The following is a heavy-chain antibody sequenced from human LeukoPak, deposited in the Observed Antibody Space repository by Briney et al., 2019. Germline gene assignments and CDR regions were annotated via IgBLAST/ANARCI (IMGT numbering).Heavy chain of an antibody. CDR3: ASHGDHLYYYGMDV. CDR2: IYYSGST. D-gene: IGHD3-10*01. V-gene: IGHV4-30-4*01. J-gene: IGHJ6*02. Sequence: SETLSLTCTVSGGSISSGDYYWSWIRQPPGKGLEWIGYIYYSGSTYYNPSLKSRVTISVDTSKNQFSLKLSSVTAADTAVYYCASHGDHLYYYGMDVWGQGTTVTVSS. CDR1: GGSISSGDYY.